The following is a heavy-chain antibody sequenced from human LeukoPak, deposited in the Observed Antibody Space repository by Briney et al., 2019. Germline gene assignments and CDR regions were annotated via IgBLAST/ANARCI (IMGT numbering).Heavy chain of an antibody. CDR2: IYYSGST. CDR3: ASQRDGYNGDY. V-gene: IGHV4-59*05. J-gene: IGHJ4*02. Sequence: GSLRLSCAASGFTFNSYTMNWVRQAPGRGLEWIGSIYYSGSTYYNPSLKSRVTISVDTSKNQFSLKLSSVTAADTAVYYCASQRDGYNGDYWGQGTLVTVSS. D-gene: IGHD5-24*01. CDR1: GFTFNSYT.